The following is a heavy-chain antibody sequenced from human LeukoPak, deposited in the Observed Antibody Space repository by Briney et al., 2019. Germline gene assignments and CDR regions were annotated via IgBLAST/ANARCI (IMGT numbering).Heavy chain of an antibody. V-gene: IGHV1-69*06. Sequence: SVKVSCKASGGTFSSYAISWVRQAPGQGLEWMGRIIPIFGTANYAQKFQGRVTITADKSTSTAYMELSSLRSEDTAAYYCVRDLGDSGSYPELTLNYWGQGTLVTVSP. CDR1: GGTFSSYA. CDR3: VRDLGDSGSYPELTLNY. CDR2: IIPIFGTA. D-gene: IGHD1-26*01. J-gene: IGHJ4*02.